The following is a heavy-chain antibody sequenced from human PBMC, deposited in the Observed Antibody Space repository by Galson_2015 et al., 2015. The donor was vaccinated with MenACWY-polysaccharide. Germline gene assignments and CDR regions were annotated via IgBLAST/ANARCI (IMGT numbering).Heavy chain of an antibody. CDR1: GFTFKNYW. D-gene: IGHD7-27*01. CDR2: IKKDGSEK. CDR3: ARGHLGLGL. Sequence: SLRLSCAVSGFTFKNYWMSWVRQAPGKGLEWVANIKKDGSEKYCVDSVKGRFTISRDNAKDSLYLQMNSLRAEDTAVYFCARGHLGLGLWGQGTTVTVSS. J-gene: IGHJ6*02. V-gene: IGHV3-7*01.